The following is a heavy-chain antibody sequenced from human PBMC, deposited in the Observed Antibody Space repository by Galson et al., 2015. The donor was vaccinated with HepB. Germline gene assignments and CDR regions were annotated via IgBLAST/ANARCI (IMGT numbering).Heavy chain of an antibody. CDR1: GYTFTSYG. CDR2: ISAYNGNT. V-gene: IGHV1-18*01. Sequence: SVKVSCKASGYTFTSYGISWVRQAPGQGLEWTGWISAYNGNTNYAQKLQGRVTMTTDTSTSTAYMELRSLRSDDTAVYYCARVSPAYYYYYYMDVWGKGTTVTVSS. J-gene: IGHJ6*03. CDR3: ARVSPAYYYYYYMDV. D-gene: IGHD2-2*01.